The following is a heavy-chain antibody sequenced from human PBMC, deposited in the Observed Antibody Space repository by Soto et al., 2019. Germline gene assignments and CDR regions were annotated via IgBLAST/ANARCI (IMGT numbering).Heavy chain of an antibody. CDR1: GFTFSDHW. J-gene: IGHJ6*02. CDR2: IKGDGSIT. D-gene: IGHD2-21*01. Sequence: DVQLVESGGGLVQPGGSLRLSCAASGFTFSDHWIHWVRQGPGEGLVWVSRIKGDGSITNYADSVKGRFTISRDNAKNTVYLQINSLRVEDTALYYCARGLRGAYGMDVWGQGTTVTVSS. CDR3: ARGLRGAYGMDV. V-gene: IGHV3-74*01.